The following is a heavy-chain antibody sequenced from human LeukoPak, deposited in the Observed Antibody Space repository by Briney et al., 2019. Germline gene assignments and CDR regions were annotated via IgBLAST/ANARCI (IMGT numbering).Heavy chain of an antibody. D-gene: IGHD3-22*01. Sequence: ASVKVSCKASGYTFTSYGISWVRQAPGQGLEWMGWISAYNGNTNYAQKLQGRVTMTTDTSTSTAYMELRSLRSDDTAVYYCVRDRVVVLRPYYMDVWGKGTTVTISS. CDR2: ISAYNGNT. CDR3: VRDRVVVLRPYYMDV. CDR1: GYTFTSYG. J-gene: IGHJ6*03. V-gene: IGHV1-18*01.